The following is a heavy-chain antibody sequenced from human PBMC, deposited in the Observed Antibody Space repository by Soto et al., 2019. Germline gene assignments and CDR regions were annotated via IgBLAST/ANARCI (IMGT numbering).Heavy chain of an antibody. V-gene: IGHV3-30*18. CDR2: ISYDGSNK. CDR3: AKGSTAAAFDI. Sequence: GGSLRLSCAASGFTFSSYGMHWVRQAPGKGLEWVAVISYDGSNKYYADSVKGRFTISRDNSKNTLYLQMNSLRAEDTAVYYCAKGSTAAAFDIWGQGTMVTVSS. J-gene: IGHJ3*02. D-gene: IGHD6-25*01. CDR1: GFTFSSYG.